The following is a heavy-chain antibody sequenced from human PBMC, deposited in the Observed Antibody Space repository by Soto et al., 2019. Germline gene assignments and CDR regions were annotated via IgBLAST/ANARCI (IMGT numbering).Heavy chain of an antibody. D-gene: IGHD3-22*01. CDR3: AISSGYADWFDP. CDR2: IYYSGST. V-gene: IGHV4-31*03. CDR1: GGSISSGGYY. J-gene: IGHJ5*02. Sequence: QVQLQESGPGLVKPSQTLSLTCTVSGGSISSGGYYWSWIRQHPGKGLEWIGYIYYSGSTSYNPSLKRRVTISVDTSKNQFSLKLRSVTAADTAVYYCAISSGYADWFDPWGQGTLVTVSS.